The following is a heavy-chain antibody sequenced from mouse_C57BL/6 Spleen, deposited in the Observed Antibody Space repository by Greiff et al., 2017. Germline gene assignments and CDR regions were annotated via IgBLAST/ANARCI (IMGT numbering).Heavy chain of an antibody. CDR3: ARPYYYYFDY. J-gene: IGHJ2*01. Sequence: EVKLMESGGGLVKPGGSLKLSCAASGFSFSDYGMHWVRQAPEKGLEWVAYISSGSSTIYYADTVKGRFTISRDNAKHTLFLQMTSLRSEDTAMYYCARPYYYYFDYWGQGTTLTVSS. V-gene: IGHV5-17*01. CDR1: GFSFSDYG. D-gene: IGHD1-1*01. CDR2: ISSGSSTI.